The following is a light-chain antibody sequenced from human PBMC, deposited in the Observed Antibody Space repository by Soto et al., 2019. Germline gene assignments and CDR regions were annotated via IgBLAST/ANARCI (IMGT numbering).Light chain of an antibody. Sequence: QSALTQPASVSGSPGQSITISCTGTSSDVGGYNYVSWYQQHPGEAPKLMIYDVSNRPSGVSNRFSGSKSGNTASLTISGLQAEDEADYYCSSYTSSSTLDYVFGTGTKLTVL. V-gene: IGLV2-14*01. CDR2: DVS. J-gene: IGLJ1*01. CDR1: SSDVGGYNY. CDR3: SSYTSSSTLDYV.